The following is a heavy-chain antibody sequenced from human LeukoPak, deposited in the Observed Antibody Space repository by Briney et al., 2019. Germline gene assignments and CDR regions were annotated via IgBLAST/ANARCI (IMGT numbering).Heavy chain of an antibody. CDR3: ARGLRITGSTSRLDV. CDR2: IYYSGGT. Sequence: SETLSLTCTVSGGSISSYYWSWIRQPPGKGLEWIGYIYYSGGTNYNPSLKSRVTISVDTSKNQFSLKLSSVTAADTAVYYCARGLRITGSTSRLDVWGQGTTVTVSS. J-gene: IGHJ6*02. V-gene: IGHV4-59*12. D-gene: IGHD1-7*01. CDR1: GGSISSYY.